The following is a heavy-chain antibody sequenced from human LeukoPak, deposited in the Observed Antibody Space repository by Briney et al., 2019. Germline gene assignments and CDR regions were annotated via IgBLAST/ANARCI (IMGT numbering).Heavy chain of an antibody. CDR1: GGYTGSHY. Sequence: PSETLSLTCTVSGGYTGSHYWSWIRQPAGKGLEWIGRISPSGTTYYNPSLKSRVTISVDTSKNQFSLKLSSVTAADTAVYYCARVRRYFDWLDYFDYWGQGTLVTVSS. V-gene: IGHV4-4*07. J-gene: IGHJ4*02. CDR3: ARVRRYFDWLDYFDY. D-gene: IGHD3-9*01. CDR2: ISPSGTT.